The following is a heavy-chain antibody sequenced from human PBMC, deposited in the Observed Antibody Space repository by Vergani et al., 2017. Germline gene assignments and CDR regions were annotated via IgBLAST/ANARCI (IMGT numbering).Heavy chain of an antibody. CDR1: GGSLSGYH. D-gene: IGHD2-15*01. Sequence: QVQLQQWGAGLLKPAETLSLTCAVYGGSLSGYHWNWFRQPPGKGLEWIGDANESGSTNYNPSLKSRITISVDTSKNQFSLKLSSVTAADTAVYYCGRSGLISPRNWFDPWGQGTLVTVSS. CDR3: GRSGLISPRNWFDP. CDR2: ANESGST. V-gene: IGHV4-34*02. J-gene: IGHJ5*02.